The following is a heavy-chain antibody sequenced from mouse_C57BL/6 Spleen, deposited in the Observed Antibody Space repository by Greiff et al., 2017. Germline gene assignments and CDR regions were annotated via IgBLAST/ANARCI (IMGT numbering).Heavy chain of an antibody. CDR1: GYTFTDHT. V-gene: IGHV1-78*01. D-gene: IGHD2-5*01. CDR2: IYPRDGSP. Sequence: VQLQQSDAELVKPGASVKISCKVSGYTFTDHTIHWMKQRPEQGLAWIGYIYPRDGSPKYNEKFKGKATLTADKSSSTAYMQLNSLTSEDSTVYFCARYSHYYSNDDAMDYWGQGTSVTVSS. J-gene: IGHJ4*01. CDR3: ARYSHYYSNDDAMDY.